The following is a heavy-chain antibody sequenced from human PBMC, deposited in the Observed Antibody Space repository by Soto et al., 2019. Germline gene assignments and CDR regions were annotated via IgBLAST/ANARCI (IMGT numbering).Heavy chain of an antibody. CDR3: AREMFVVRGAPFDI. D-gene: IGHD1-26*01. J-gene: IGHJ3*02. CDR2: ISGSGSTI. V-gene: IGHV3-48*03. Sequence: PWGSLRLSCAASGFTFSSYEMNWVRQAPWKWLEWVSYISGSGSTIYHADSVKGRFTISRDNARNSLYLQMNNLRAEDTAIYYCAREMFVVRGAPFDIWGQGTMVTVSS. CDR1: GFTFSSYE.